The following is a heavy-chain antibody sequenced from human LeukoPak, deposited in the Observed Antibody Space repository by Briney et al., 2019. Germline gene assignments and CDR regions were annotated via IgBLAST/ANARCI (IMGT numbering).Heavy chain of an antibody. Sequence: GGSLTLSCTVSDFNFSASYMSWIRQYPGGRLEWLSYISPRAYSTYYADSARGRFSISRDNAHSSLLLEMTTLRVDDSATYYCTRGKRTFDFWSQGTRVIVS. CDR2: ISPRAYST. J-gene: IGHJ5*01. CDR1: DFNFSASY. V-gene: IGHV3-11*01. CDR3: TRGKRTFDF. D-gene: IGHD6-25*01.